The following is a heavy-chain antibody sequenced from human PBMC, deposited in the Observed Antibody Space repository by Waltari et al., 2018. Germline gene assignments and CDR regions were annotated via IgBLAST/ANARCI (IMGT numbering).Heavy chain of an antibody. D-gene: IGHD6-13*01. J-gene: IGHJ6*03. V-gene: IGHV1-8*02. CDR3: ARNLRSSSWYYYYYMDV. CDR1: GGTFSSYA. CDR2: MNPKSGKT. Sequence: QVQLVQSGAEVKKPGSSVKVSCKASGGTFSSYAISWVRQAPGQGLEWMGWMNPKSGKTGYAQKFQGRVTMTRNTSISTAYMELSSLRSEDTAVYYCARNLRSSSWYYYYYMDVWGKGTTVTVSS.